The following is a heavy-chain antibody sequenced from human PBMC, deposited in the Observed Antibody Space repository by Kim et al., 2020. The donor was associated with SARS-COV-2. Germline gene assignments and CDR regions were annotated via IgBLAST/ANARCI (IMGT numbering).Heavy chain of an antibody. V-gene: IGHV1-2*02. CDR3: ARGYGSGSEDY. CDR2: INPSSGGT. Sequence: ASVKVSCKASGYTFTGYYIHWIRQAPGQGFEWMGSINPSSGGTNYAQKFQGRVTMTRDTPNSTVYMELSRLTSDDTAVYYCARGYGSGSEDYWGQGTLVTFSS. J-gene: IGHJ4*02. CDR1: GYTFTGYY. D-gene: IGHD3-10*01.